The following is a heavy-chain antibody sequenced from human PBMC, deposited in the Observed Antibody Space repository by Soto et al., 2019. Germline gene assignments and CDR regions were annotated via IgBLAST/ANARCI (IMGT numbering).Heavy chain of an antibody. CDR2: IIWDVYIT. D-gene: IGHD1-26*01. J-gene: IGHJ4*02. V-gene: IGHV3-43*01. CDR3: AKDGNSGTYYLFDY. Sequence: GGSLRLSFAASGFTFDDYIMHCFRQAPGKFLEWFSLIIWDVYITYYAYSVKGRFTISRYNSKNSLYLQINSLITEDTALYYCAKDGNSGTYYLFDYWGQGTLVTVSS. CDR1: GFTFDDYI.